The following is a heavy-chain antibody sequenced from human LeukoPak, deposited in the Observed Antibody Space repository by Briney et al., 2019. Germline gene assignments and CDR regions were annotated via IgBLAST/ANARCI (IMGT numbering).Heavy chain of an antibody. CDR1: GFTFSSYS. V-gene: IGHV3-48*01. J-gene: IGHJ6*03. CDR3: ARGESRGIYDYYYMDG. Sequence: GGSLSLSCAASGFTFSSYSMNWVRQAPGKGLEWVSYISSSSSTIYYADSVKGRFTISRDNAKNSPYLQLNSLRAEDAAVYYCARGESRGIYDYYYMDGWGKGTTVTVSS. CDR2: ISSSSSTI. D-gene: IGHD3-10*01.